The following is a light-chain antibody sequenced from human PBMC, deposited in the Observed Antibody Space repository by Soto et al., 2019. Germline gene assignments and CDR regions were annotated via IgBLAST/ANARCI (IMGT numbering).Light chain of an antibody. CDR2: DVS. Sequence: QSALTHPASVSGSPGQSITISCTGTSSDVGGYNYVSWYQHHPGKAPKLMIYDVSNRPSGVSNRFSGSKPGNTASLTISGLQPEDEADYYCCSYTTSNTRQIVFGTGTKVTVL. V-gene: IGLV2-14*03. CDR3: CSYTTSNTRQIV. J-gene: IGLJ1*01. CDR1: SSDVGGYNY.